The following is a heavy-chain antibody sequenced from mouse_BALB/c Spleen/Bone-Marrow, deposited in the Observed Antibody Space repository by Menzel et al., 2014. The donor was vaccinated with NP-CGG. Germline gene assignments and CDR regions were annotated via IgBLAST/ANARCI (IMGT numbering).Heavy chain of an antibody. Sequence: VQLQQSGGGLVQPGGSLKLSCAASGFDFSRYWMSWVRQAPGKGLEWIGEINPDSSTINYTPSLKDKFIISRDNAKNTLYLQMSKVRSEDTALYYCARLGYYGTMGYWGQGTSVTVSS. CDR3: ARLGYYGTMGY. CDR1: GFDFSRYW. V-gene: IGHV4-1*02. CDR2: INPDSSTI. D-gene: IGHD1-1*01. J-gene: IGHJ4*01.